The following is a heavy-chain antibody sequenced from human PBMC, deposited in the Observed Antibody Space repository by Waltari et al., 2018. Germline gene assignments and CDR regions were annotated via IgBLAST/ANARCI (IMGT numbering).Heavy chain of an antibody. CDR2: INPNMCRT. J-gene: IGHJ4*02. CDR1: GYTFTGYY. CDR3: ARGAAGVGGSTLYYVDY. Sequence: QVQLVQSGAEVKKPGASVKVSCKASGYTFTGYYMHWVRQAPGQGLEWMGRINPNMCRTNYAQTFQGRVTMTRDTATSTAYRELSRLRSEDTAVYYCARGAAGVGGSTLYYVDYWGQGTLVTVSS. V-gene: IGHV1-2*06. D-gene: IGHD1-26*01.